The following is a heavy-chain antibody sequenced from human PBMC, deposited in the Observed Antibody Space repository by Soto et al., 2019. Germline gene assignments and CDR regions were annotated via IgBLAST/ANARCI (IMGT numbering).Heavy chain of an antibody. Sequence: PSETLSLTCTVSGDSISSYYWSWIRQPPGKGLEWIGYIYYSGSTNCNPSLKSRVTISVDTSKNQFSLKLSSVTAADTAVYYCASTVGSHYDSSGYPGWGQGTLVTVSS. CDR1: GDSISSYY. D-gene: IGHD3-22*01. CDR2: IYYSGST. J-gene: IGHJ4*02. CDR3: ASTVGSHYDSSGYPG. V-gene: IGHV4-59*08.